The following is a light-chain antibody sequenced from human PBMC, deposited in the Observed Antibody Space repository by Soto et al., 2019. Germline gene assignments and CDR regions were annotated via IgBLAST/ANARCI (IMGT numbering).Light chain of an antibody. CDR3: QQYNSYPIT. V-gene: IGKV1-5*01. J-gene: IGKJ5*01. Sequence: DIQMTQSPSTLSGSVGDRVTITCRASQSINNWLAWYQQKPGKAPKLLIYDASSLESGVPSRFSGSGSGTEFTLTISSLQPDDFATYYCQQYNSYPITFGQGTRLEIK. CDR2: DAS. CDR1: QSINNW.